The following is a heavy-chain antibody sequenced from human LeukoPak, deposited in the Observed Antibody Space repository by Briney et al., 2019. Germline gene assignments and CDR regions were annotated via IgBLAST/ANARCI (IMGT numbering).Heavy chain of an antibody. J-gene: IGHJ4*02. CDR3: AKDAGYCSGGSCPHYFGY. D-gene: IGHD2-15*01. Sequence: GSLRLSCAASGFTFSSYAMSWVRQAPGKGLEWVSAISGSGGSTYYADSVKGRFTISRDNSKNTLYLQMNSLRAEDTAVYYCAKDAGYCSGGSCPHYFGYWGQGTLVTVSS. CDR2: ISGSGGST. V-gene: IGHV3-23*01. CDR1: GFTFSSYA.